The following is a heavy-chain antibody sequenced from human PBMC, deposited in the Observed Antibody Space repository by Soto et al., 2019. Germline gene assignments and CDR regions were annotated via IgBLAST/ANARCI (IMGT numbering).Heavy chain of an antibody. CDR2: IRSRASGYST. D-gene: IGHD1-1*01. CDR1: GFMFSDST. Sequence: EVQLVESGGGLVQPGGSLKLSCAASGFMFSDSTIDWVSQAPGKGLEWVGRIRSRASGYSTTYAASVKGVFTMSRDDSKSTAYLQLNSLKIEDTAVYFCTGGNTGHCDNWGQGTLVTVSS. J-gene: IGHJ4*02. V-gene: IGHV3-73*02. CDR3: TGGNTGHCDN.